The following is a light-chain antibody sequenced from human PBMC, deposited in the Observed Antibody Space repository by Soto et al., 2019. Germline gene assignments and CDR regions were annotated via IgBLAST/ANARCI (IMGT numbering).Light chain of an antibody. V-gene: IGKV3-15*01. CDR3: QRYNSWPLS. Sequence: EIVMTQSPATLSVSPGERVTLSCRASQGIGNTLAWYQQKPGQTPRLLIYGASTSATGIPARFSGSGSGTEFTLTINSLQSEDFAVYYCQRYNSWPLSFGGGTKVEIK. CDR1: QGIGNT. J-gene: IGKJ4*01. CDR2: GAS.